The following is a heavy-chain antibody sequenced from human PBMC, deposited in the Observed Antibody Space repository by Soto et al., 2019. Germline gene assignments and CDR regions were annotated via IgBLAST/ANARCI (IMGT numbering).Heavy chain of an antibody. J-gene: IGHJ4*02. CDR2: IYYSGST. CDR3: ARGGDYYDSSGHRY. V-gene: IGHV4-30-4*01. D-gene: IGHD3-22*01. Sequence: PSETLSLTCTVSGGSISSGDYYWSWIRHPPGKGLEWIGYIYYSGSTYYNPSLKSRVTISVDTSKNQFSLKLSSVTAADTAVYYCARGGDYYDSSGHRYWGQGTLVTVSS. CDR1: GGSISSGDYY.